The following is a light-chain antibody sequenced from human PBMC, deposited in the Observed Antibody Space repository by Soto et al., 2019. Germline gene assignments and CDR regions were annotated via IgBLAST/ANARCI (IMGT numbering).Light chain of an antibody. Sequence: EIVLTQSPGTLSVSPGETATLSCRASQSVRNNYLACYQHRSGQAPRLLMYGASTAAKGIPDRFSGSGSGTDFTLTITRLEPEDFAVYFCQQYGSSPRTFGQGTKVDIK. CDR2: GAS. CDR1: QSVRNNY. V-gene: IGKV3-20*01. CDR3: QQYGSSPRT. J-gene: IGKJ1*01.